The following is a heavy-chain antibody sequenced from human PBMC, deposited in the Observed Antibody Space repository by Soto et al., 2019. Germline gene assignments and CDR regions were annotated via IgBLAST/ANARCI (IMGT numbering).Heavy chain of an antibody. CDR3: ARGPIAAADNLLDY. CDR2: ISYDGSNK. J-gene: IGHJ4*02. D-gene: IGHD6-13*01. V-gene: IGHV3-30-3*01. Sequence: PGGSLRLSCAASGFTFSSYAMHWVRQAPGKGLEWVAVISYDGSNKYYADSVKGRFTISRDNSKNTLYLQMNSLRAEDTAVYYCARGPIAAADNLLDYWGQGTLVTVSS. CDR1: GFTFSSYA.